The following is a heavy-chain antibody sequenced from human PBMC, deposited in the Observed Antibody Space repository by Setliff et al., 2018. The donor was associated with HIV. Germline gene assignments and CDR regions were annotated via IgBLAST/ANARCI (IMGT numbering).Heavy chain of an antibody. Sequence: GASLKVSCKASGYTFTKDGMHWVRQAPGQRLEWMGWINAANGNTEYSQKFQGRVTITRDTSANTAYMELSSLRSEDTAVYYCASDRVDTMILVVTTGAFDIWGQGTMVTVSS. CDR3: ASDRVDTMILVVTTGAFDI. D-gene: IGHD3-22*01. CDR1: GYTFTKDG. J-gene: IGHJ3*02. V-gene: IGHV1-3*01. CDR2: INAANGNT.